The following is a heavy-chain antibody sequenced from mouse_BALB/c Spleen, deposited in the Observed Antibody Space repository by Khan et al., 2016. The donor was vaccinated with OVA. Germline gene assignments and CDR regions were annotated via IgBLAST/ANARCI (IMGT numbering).Heavy chain of an antibody. CDR1: GYSITSGYG. D-gene: IGHD1-2*01. J-gene: IGHJ2*01. CDR2: ISYSGST. Sequence: EVELVESGPGLVKPSQSLSLTCTVTGYSITSGYGWNWIRQFPGNKLEWMGYISYSGSTNYNPSLKSRIPIPRDTSKNQFFLQLNSVTTEDTATYYWARTARIKYWGQGTTLTVSS. V-gene: IGHV3-2*02. CDR3: ARTARIKY.